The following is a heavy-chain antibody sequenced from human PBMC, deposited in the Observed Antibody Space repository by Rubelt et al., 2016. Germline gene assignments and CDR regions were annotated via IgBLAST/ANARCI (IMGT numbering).Heavy chain of an antibody. J-gene: IGHJ2*01. CDR1: GGSISSYY. V-gene: IGHV4-59*01. D-gene: IGHD3-3*01. CDR3: ARVSLRFLEWLSEPYWYFDL. Sequence: QVQLQESGPGLVKPSETLSLTCTVSGGSISSYYWSWIRQPPGKGLEWIGYIYYSGSTNYNPSLKSRVTISVDTSKNQFSLKLSSVTAADTAVYYCARVSLRFLEWLSEPYWYFDLWGRGTLVTVSS. CDR2: IYYSGST.